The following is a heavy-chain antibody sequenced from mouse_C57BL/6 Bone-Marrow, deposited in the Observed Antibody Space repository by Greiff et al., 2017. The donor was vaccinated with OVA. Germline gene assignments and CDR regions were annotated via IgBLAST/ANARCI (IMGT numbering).Heavy chain of an antibody. D-gene: IGHD1-1*01. CDR3: TGRWYYGSSYGWYFDG. CDR2: IYPGNSDT. Sequence: VQLQQSGTVLARPGASVKMSCKTSGYTFTSYWMHWVKQRPGQGLEWIGAIYPGNSDTSYNQKLKGKAKLTAVTSASTAYMELSSLTNEDSAVYYGTGRWYYGSSYGWYFDGWCTGTTVTVSS. V-gene: IGHV1-5*01. J-gene: IGHJ1*03. CDR1: GYTFTSYW.